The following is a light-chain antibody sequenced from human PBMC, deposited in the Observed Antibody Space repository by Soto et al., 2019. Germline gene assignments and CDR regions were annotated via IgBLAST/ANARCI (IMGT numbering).Light chain of an antibody. Sequence: QSALTQPPSASGSPGQSVSISCTGTSSDVGGYNYVSWYQQHPGKAPKLMIYEVSKRPSGVPDRFSGSNSGNTASLTVSGLQAEDAADYYCSSYTGSNNLVLFGGGTKLTVL. V-gene: IGLV2-8*01. CDR3: SSYTGSNNLVL. CDR1: SSDVGGYNY. CDR2: EVS. J-gene: IGLJ2*01.